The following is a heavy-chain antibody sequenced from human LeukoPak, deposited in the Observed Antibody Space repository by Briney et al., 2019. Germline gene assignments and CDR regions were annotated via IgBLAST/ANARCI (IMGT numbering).Heavy chain of an antibody. D-gene: IGHD3/OR15-3a*01. Sequence: GSSVKVSCKASESTFSNYAITWVRQAPGQGLEWMGRIIPVRGIGNYAQNFRGRVTVTADKSTSTVYMELSRLRFEDTAVYYCARERFDRTGVADYYYGMDAWGQGTTVTVSS. CDR2: IIPVRGIG. J-gene: IGHJ6*02. CDR1: ESTFSNYA. V-gene: IGHV1-69*04. CDR3: ARERFDRTGVADYYYGMDA.